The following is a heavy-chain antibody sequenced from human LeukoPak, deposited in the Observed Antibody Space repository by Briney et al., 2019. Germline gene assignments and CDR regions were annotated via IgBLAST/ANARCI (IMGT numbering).Heavy chain of an antibody. CDR2: ISYSGST. J-gene: IGHJ4*02. Sequence: SETLSLTCTVSGGSISGSAYYWSWMRQPPGKGLEWIGYISYSGSTNYNPSLKSRVTISLDTSKNQFSLKLASMTAADTAVYFCARYDGGNYGMSFEYWGQGSLVTVSS. D-gene: IGHD1-7*01. CDR1: GGSISGSAYY. CDR3: ARYDGGNYGMSFEY. V-gene: IGHV4-61*05.